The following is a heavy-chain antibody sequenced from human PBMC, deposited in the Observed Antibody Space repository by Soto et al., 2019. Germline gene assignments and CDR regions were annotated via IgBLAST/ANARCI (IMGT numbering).Heavy chain of an antibody. CDR2: IYYSGST. J-gene: IGHJ6*02. CDR1: GGSISSYY. V-gene: IGHV4-59*01. CDR3: ARGGRTMLRHYYYGMDV. Sequence: SETLSLTCTFSGGSISSYYWSWIRQPPGKGLEWIGYIYYSGSTNYNPSLKSRVTISVDTSKNQFSLKLSSVTAADTAVYYCARGGRTMLRHYYYGMDVWGQGTTVTVSS. D-gene: IGHD2-8*01.